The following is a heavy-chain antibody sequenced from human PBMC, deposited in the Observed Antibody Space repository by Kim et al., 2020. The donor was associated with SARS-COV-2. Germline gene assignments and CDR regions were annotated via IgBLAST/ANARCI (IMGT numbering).Heavy chain of an antibody. D-gene: IGHD5-12*01. CDR2: IIPIFGTA. J-gene: IGHJ4*02. CDR1: GGTFSSYA. Sequence: SVKVSCKASGGTFSSYAISWVRQAPGQGLEWMGGIIPIFGTANYAQKFQGRVTITADESTSTAYMELSSLRSEDTAVYYCARFFLGGYSGYDRRYFDYWGQGTLVTVSS. CDR3: ARFFLGGYSGYDRRYFDY. V-gene: IGHV1-69*13.